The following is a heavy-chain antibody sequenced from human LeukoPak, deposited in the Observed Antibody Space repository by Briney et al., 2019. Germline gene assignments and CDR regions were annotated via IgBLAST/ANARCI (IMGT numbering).Heavy chain of an antibody. CDR2: IYTSGST. D-gene: IGHD3/OR15-3a*01. J-gene: IGHJ6*03. CDR3: GRLQRIMIFGNYYYYMDV. V-gene: IGHV4-61*02. Sequence: SETLSLTCSVSGGSISSGSYYWSWFRQPAGKGLEWIGRIYTSGSTNYNPSLKSRVTISVDTSKNQFSQKLSSVTAADTAVYYCGRLQRIMIFGNYYYYMDVWGKGTTVTVSS. CDR1: GGSISSGSYY.